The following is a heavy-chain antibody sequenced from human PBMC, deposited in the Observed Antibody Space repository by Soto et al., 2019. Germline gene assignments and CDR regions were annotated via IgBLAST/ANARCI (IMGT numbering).Heavy chain of an antibody. Sequence: GGSLRLSCAASGFTFSSYWMSWVRQAPGKGLEWVANIKQDGSEKYYVDSVKGRFTISRDNAKNSLYLQMNSLRAEDTAVYYCARSASIAARDAFDIWGQGTMVTVSS. CDR1: GFTFSSYW. CDR2: IKQDGSEK. J-gene: IGHJ3*02. D-gene: IGHD6-6*01. V-gene: IGHV3-7*01. CDR3: ARSASIAARDAFDI.